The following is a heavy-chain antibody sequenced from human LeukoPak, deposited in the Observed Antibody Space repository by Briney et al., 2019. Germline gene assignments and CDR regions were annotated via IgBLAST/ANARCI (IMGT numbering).Heavy chain of an antibody. V-gene: IGHV4-4*07. CDR1: GGSISSYY. CDR3: ARAIAAAGLYYFDY. Sequence: PSETLSLTCTVSGGSISSYYWSWIRQPAGKGLEWIGRIYTSGSTNYNPSLKSRVTISVDKSKNQFSLKLSSVTAADTAVHYCARAIAAAGLYYFDYWGQGTLVTVSS. CDR2: IYTSGST. D-gene: IGHD6-13*01. J-gene: IGHJ4*02.